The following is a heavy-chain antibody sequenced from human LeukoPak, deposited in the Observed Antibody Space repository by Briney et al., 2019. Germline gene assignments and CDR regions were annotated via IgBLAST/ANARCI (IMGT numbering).Heavy chain of an antibody. V-gene: IGHV4-59*01. Sequence: SETLSLTCTVSGGSISRDYWSWIRQPPGKGLEWIGYIWRSGSTNYNPSLKSRVTISSDTSNSQISLELTSVTAADTAVYFCARHPSRGDNGYAFDFWGHGTVVTVSS. J-gene: IGHJ3*01. CDR2: IWRSGST. CDR1: GGSISRDY. D-gene: IGHD4-17*01. CDR3: ARHPSRGDNGYAFDF.